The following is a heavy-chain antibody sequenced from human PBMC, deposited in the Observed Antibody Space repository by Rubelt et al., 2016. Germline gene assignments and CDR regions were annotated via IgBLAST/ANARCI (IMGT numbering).Heavy chain of an antibody. CDR3: ARGGNQALRYYNGMDV. D-gene: IGHD1-14*01. CDR2: IYSGGAT. CDR1: GFTFSNAW. Sequence: GGSLRLSCAASGFTFSNAWMTWVRQAPGKGLEWVSLIYSGGATYYADSVKGRFTISRDNSENTLYLQMNSLRAEDTAVYYCARGGNQALRYYNGMDVWGQGTTVTVSS. V-gene: IGHV3-66*01. J-gene: IGHJ6*02.